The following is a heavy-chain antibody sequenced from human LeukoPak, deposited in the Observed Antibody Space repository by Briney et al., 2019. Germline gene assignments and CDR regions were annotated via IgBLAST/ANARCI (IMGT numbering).Heavy chain of an antibody. CDR3: ARARDYDSSGYHYYGMDV. CDR2: IYYSGST. CDR1: GGSISSGGYY. Sequence: SGTLSLTCTVSGGSISSGGYYWSWIRQHPGKGLEWIGYIYYSGSTYYNPSLKSRVTISVDTSKNQFSLKLSSVTAADTAVYYCARARDYDSSGYHYYGMDVWGQGTTVTVSS. J-gene: IGHJ6*02. D-gene: IGHD3-22*01. V-gene: IGHV4-31*03.